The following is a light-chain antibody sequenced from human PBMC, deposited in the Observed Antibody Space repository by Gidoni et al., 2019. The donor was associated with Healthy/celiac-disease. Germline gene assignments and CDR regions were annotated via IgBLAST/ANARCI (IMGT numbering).Light chain of an antibody. V-gene: IGKV3-15*01. CDR3: QQYNNWRAWT. CDR2: GAS. Sequence: EIVMTQSPATLSVAPGERATLSCRASQSVSSNLAWYQQKPGQAPRLLIYGASTRATGIPARFSGSGSGTEFTRTISSLQSEDFEVYYCQQYNNWRAWTFXXXTKVEIK. CDR1: QSVSSN. J-gene: IGKJ1*01.